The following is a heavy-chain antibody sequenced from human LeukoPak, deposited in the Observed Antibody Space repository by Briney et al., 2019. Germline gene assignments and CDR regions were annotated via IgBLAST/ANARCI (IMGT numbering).Heavy chain of an antibody. D-gene: IGHD5-18*01. J-gene: IGHJ4*02. Sequence: GGSLRLSCAASGFTFSSYSMNWFRQAPGKGLEWVSSISSSSSYIYYADSVKGRFTISRDNAKNSLYLQMNSLRAEDTAVYYCARDRGYSYGYEAGYWGQGTLVTVSS. CDR2: ISSSSSYI. V-gene: IGHV3-21*01. CDR1: GFTFSSYS. CDR3: ARDRGYSYGYEAGY.